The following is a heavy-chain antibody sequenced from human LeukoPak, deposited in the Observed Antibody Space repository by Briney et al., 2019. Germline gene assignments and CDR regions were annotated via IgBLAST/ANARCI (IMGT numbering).Heavy chain of an antibody. V-gene: IGHV3-30*18. D-gene: IGHD5-18*01. CDR2: ISYDGSK. J-gene: IGHJ4*02. CDR1: GFTLSDAW. Sequence: GGSLRLSCAASGFTLSDAWMSWVRQAPGKGLEWVALISYDGSKYYADAVKGRFSISRDNSKNTLYLQMNSLRAEDTAVYYCAKDLGYSNGHALGYWGQGTLVTVSS. CDR3: AKDLGYSNGHALGY.